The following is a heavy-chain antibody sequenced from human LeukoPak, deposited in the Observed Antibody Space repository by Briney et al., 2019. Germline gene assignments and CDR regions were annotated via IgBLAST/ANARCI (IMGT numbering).Heavy chain of an antibody. Sequence: GGSLRLSCAASGFTFSSYSMNWVRQAPGKGLEWVSYISSSGSTIYYADSVKGRFTISRDNAKNSLYLQMNSLRAEDTAVYYCARLRDDSSGYYPHYFDYWGQGTLVTVSS. CDR2: ISSSGSTI. CDR3: ARLRDDSSGYYPHYFDY. J-gene: IGHJ4*02. V-gene: IGHV3-48*04. D-gene: IGHD3-22*01. CDR1: GFTFSSYS.